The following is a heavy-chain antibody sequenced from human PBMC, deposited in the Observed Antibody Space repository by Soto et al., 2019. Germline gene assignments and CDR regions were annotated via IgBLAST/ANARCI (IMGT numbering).Heavy chain of an antibody. Sequence: ASVKVSCKASGYTFTSYGISWVRQAPGQGLEWMGWISAYNGNTNYAQKLQGRVTMTTDTSTSTAYMELRSLRSDDTAVYYCARTVCSSASCYGYYYYGLDVWGQGTTVTVSS. CDR2: ISAYNGNT. D-gene: IGHD2-2*01. CDR1: GYTFTSYG. V-gene: IGHV1-18*04. J-gene: IGHJ6*02. CDR3: ARTVCSSASCYGYYYYGLDV.